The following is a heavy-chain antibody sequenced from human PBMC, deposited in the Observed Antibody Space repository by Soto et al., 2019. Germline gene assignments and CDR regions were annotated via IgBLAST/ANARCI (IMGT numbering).Heavy chain of an antibody. D-gene: IGHD2-8*01. CDR2: INPNSGGT. CDR3: ARLMGTSFDL. V-gene: IGHV1-2*02. CDR1: GYTFTGYY. Sequence: ASVKVSCKASGYTFTGYYMHWVRQAPGQGLEWMGWINPNSGGTNYAQKFQGRVTMTRDTSISTAYMELNSLKTEDTAVYFCARLMGTSFDLWGQGTLVTVSS. J-gene: IGHJ5*02.